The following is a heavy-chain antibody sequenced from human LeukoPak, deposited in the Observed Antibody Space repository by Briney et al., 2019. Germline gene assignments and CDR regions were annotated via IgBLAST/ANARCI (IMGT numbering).Heavy chain of an antibody. CDR3: ARDLVVVPAAGY. V-gene: IGHV3-21*01. CDR2: ISSSSSYI. Sequence: GGSLRLSCAASGFTFSSYSMNWVRQAPGKGLEWVSSISSSSSYIYYADSVKGRFTISRDNAKNSLYLQMNSLRAEDTAVYYCARDLVVVPAAGYWGQGTLVTVSS. D-gene: IGHD2-2*01. CDR1: GFTFSSYS. J-gene: IGHJ4*02.